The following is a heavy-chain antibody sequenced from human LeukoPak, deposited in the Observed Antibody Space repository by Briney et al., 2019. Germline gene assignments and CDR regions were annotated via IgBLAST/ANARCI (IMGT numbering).Heavy chain of an antibody. V-gene: IGHV3-15*01. Sequence: PGGSLRLSCAASGFTFSSYEMNWVRQAPGKGLEWVGRIKSKSDGGTIDYAAPVKGRFTISRDDSKNTLYLQIHSLKIEDTAVYYCTTDGLYSIDNWGQGTLVTVSS. J-gene: IGHJ4*02. CDR2: IKSKSDGGTI. CDR3: TTDGLYSIDN. D-gene: IGHD2-15*01. CDR1: GFTFSSYE.